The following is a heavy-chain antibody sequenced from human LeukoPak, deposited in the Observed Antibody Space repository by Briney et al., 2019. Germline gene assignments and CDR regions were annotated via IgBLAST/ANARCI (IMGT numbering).Heavy chain of an antibody. Sequence: PSETLSLTCTVSGGSISSYYWSWIRQPPGKGLEWIGYIYYSGSTNYNPPLKSRVTISVGTSKNQFSLKLSSVTAADTAVYYCARDRGDYYDSSGYYYDWGQGTLVTVSS. CDR1: GGSISSYY. J-gene: IGHJ4*02. V-gene: IGHV4-59*01. CDR2: IYYSGST. D-gene: IGHD3-22*01. CDR3: ARDRGDYYDSSGYYYD.